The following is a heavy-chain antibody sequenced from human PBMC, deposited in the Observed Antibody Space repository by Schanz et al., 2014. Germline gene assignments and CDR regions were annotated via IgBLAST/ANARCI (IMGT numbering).Heavy chain of an antibody. J-gene: IGHJ6*02. CDR3: ARDGPYYDFLYGMDV. Sequence: QVQLVQSGAEVKKPGASVKVSCKASGYTFTSYVISWVRQAPGQGLEWMGWISAYNGNTNYAQKLQGRVTMTTDTTTRTAYMELRSLRSDDTAVYSCARDGPYYDFLYGMDVWGQGTTVTVSS. V-gene: IGHV1-18*01. CDR2: ISAYNGNT. CDR1: GYTFTSYV. D-gene: IGHD3-3*01.